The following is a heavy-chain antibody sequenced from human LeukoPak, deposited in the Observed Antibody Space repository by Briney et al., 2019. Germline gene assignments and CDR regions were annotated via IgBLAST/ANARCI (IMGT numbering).Heavy chain of an antibody. CDR2: VHDNGNS. Sequence: PSETLSLTCSVSGGSMRHSYWTWIRQTPEKGLEWIGYVHDNGNSNSRSSLRSRVSMSVDTSKNEFSLKLSSVTAADTAVYFCARGSRYKPDFFDDWGLGTPVTVSS. V-gene: IGHV4-59*01. CDR3: ARGSRYKPDFFDD. CDR1: GGSMRHSY. D-gene: IGHD3-3*01. J-gene: IGHJ4*02.